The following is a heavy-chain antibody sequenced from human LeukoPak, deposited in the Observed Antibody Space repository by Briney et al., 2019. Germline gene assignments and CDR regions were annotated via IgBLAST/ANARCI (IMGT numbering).Heavy chain of an antibody. J-gene: IGHJ4*02. Sequence: ASVKVSCKASGYTFTGYYMHWVRQAAGQGLEWMGWINPNSGGTNYAQKFQGRVTMTRDTSISTAYMELSRLRSDDTAVYYCARAVLRGYCSSTSCYPPGYWGQGTLVTVSS. CDR2: INPNSGGT. CDR1: GYTFTGYY. D-gene: IGHD2-2*03. V-gene: IGHV1-2*02. CDR3: ARAVLRGYCSSTSCYPPGY.